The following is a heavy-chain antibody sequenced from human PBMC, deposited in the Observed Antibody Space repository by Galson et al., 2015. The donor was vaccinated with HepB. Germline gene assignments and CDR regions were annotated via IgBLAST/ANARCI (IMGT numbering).Heavy chain of an antibody. Sequence: SLRLSCAASGFTFSSYGMHWVRQAPGKGLEWVAFIRYDGSNKYYADSVKGRFTISRDNSKNTLYLQMNSLRAEDTAVYYCAKAEGGDYGAPSFDYWGQGTLVTVSS. CDR2: IRYDGSNK. CDR3: AKAEGGDYGAPSFDY. D-gene: IGHD4-17*01. J-gene: IGHJ4*02. CDR1: GFTFSSYG. V-gene: IGHV3-30*02.